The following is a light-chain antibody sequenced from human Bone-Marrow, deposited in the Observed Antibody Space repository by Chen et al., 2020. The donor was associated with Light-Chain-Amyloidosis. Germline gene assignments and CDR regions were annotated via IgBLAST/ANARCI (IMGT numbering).Light chain of an antibody. V-gene: IGLV3-25*03. CDR3: QSADSSCTYEVI. J-gene: IGLJ2*01. CDR2: RDT. CDR1: DLPTKY. Sequence: SYELTQPPSVSVSPGQTARITCSGDDLPTKYAYWYQQKPGQAPVLVIHRDTERPSWISERFSGSSSGTTATLTISGVQAEDAADYHCQSADSSCTYEVIFGGGTKLTVL.